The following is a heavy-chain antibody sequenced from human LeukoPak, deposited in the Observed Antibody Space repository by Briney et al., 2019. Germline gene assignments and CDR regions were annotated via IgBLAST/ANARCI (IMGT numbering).Heavy chain of an antibody. J-gene: IGHJ4*02. CDR3: ARQRRYYGSGSYYSDFDS. V-gene: IGHV4-38-2*02. Sequence: SETLSLTCTVSGYSISSGYYWGWIRQPPGKGLEWIGSIYHSGRTFYNPSLKSRVTISVDTSKNQFSLKLSSVTAADTAVYYCARQRRYYGSGSYYSDFDSWGQGTLVTVSS. CDR2: IYHSGRT. D-gene: IGHD3-10*01. CDR1: GYSISSGYY.